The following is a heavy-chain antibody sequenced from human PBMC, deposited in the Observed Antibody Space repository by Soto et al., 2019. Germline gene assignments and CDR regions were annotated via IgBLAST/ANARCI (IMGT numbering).Heavy chain of an antibody. D-gene: IGHD1-1*01. J-gene: IGHJ6*02. CDR2: FDPEDGET. CDR1: GYTLTELS. Sequence: ASVKVSCKVSGYTLTELSMHWVRQAPGKGLEWMGGFDPEDGETIYAQKFQGRVTMTEDTSTDTAYMELSSLRAEDTAVYYCAKYTLGGNYNYGVDVWGQGTTVTVSS. V-gene: IGHV1-24*01. CDR3: AKYTLGGNYNYGVDV.